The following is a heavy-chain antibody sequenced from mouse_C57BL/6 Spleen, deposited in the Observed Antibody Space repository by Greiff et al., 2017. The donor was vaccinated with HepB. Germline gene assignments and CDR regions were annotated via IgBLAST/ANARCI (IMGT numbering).Heavy chain of an antibody. Sequence: QVQLQQSGAELVKPGASVKLSCKASGYTFTSYWMQWVKQRPGQGLEWIGEIDPSDSYTNYNQKFKGKATLTVDTSSSTAYMQLSSLTSEDSAVYYCARGGRDYWGQGTSVTVSS. CDR3: ARGGRDY. V-gene: IGHV1-50*01. CDR2: IDPSDSYT. J-gene: IGHJ4*01. CDR1: GYTFTSYW.